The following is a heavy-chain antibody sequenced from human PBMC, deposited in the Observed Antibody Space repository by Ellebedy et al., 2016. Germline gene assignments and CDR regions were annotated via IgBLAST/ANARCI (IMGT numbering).Heavy chain of an antibody. CDR1: GGSFSGYY. D-gene: IGHD2-2*01. CDR3: ARGVVVPAAKGSIWFNP. Sequence: SETLSLXXAVYGGSFSGYYWSWIRQPPGKGLEWIGEINHSGSTNYNPSLKSRVTISVDTSKNQFSLKLSSVTAADTAVYYCARGVVVPAAKGSIWFNPWGQGTLVTVSS. CDR2: INHSGST. V-gene: IGHV4-34*01. J-gene: IGHJ5*02.